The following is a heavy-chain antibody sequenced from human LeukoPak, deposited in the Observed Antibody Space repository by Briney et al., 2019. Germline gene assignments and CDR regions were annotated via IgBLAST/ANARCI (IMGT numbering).Heavy chain of an antibody. V-gene: IGHV4-39*07. J-gene: IGHJ5*02. CDR3: ARERQQLVPGWFDP. CDR2: IYYSGST. Sequence: SETLSLTCTVSGGSISSSSYYWGWIRQPPGKGLEWIGSIYYSGSTYYNPSLKSRVTISVDTSKNQFSLKLSSVTAADTAVYYCARERQQLVPGWFDPWGQGTLVTVSS. D-gene: IGHD6-13*01. CDR1: GGSISSSSYY.